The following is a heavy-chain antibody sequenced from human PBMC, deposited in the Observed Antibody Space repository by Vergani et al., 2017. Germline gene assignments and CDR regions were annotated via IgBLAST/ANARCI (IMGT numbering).Heavy chain of an antibody. Sequence: EVQLVESGGGLVKPGGSLRLSCAASGFTFSSYSMNGVRQAPGKGLEWVSSICSSSSYIYYADSVKGRFTISRDNAKNSLYLQMNSLRAEDTAVSYCARAHSRGNGGNPGGYSGQGTLVTVSS. CDR2: ICSSSSYI. D-gene: IGHD4-23*01. V-gene: IGHV3-21*01. CDR1: GFTFSSYS. CDR3: ARAHSRGNGGNPGGY. J-gene: IGHJ4*02.